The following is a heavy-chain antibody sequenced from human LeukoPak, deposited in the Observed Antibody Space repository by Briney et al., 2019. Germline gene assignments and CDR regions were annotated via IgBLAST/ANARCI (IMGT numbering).Heavy chain of an antibody. V-gene: IGHV1-18*04. D-gene: IGHD6-19*01. CDR3: AREAVDGDWFDP. Sequence: ASAKVSCKASGYTFTSYGSSWVRQAPGQGLEWMGWISAYNGNTNYAQKLQGRVTMTTDTSTSTAYMELRSLRSDDTAVYYCAREAVDGDWFDPWGQGTLVTVSS. CDR1: GYTFTSYG. J-gene: IGHJ5*02. CDR2: ISAYNGNT.